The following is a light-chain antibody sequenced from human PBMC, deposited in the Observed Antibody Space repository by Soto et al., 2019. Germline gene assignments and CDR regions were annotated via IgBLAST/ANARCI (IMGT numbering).Light chain of an antibody. V-gene: IGLV2-11*01. CDR3: CSYAVSCVWV. Sequence: QSALTQPRSVSGSPGQSVTISCTGTSSDFGGYNFVSWYQQHPGKAPKLMIYEVSKRPSGVPDRFSGSKSGNTASLTISGLQAEDEDDYYCCSYAVSCVWVYGGGTKLTVL. CDR2: EVS. J-gene: IGLJ3*02. CDR1: SSDFGGYNF.